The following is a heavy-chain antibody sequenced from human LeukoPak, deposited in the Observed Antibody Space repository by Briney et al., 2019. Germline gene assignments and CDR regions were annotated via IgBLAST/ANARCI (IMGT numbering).Heavy chain of an antibody. D-gene: IGHD4-11*01. Sequence: SVKVSCKASGGTFSSYAISWVRQAPGQGLEWMGGIIPIFGTANYAQKFQGRVTITADESTSTAYIELSSLRSEDTAVYYCASGVTTSSSFDYWGQGTLVTVSS. CDR3: ASGVTTSSSFDY. V-gene: IGHV1-69*13. CDR1: GGTFSSYA. CDR2: IIPIFGTA. J-gene: IGHJ4*02.